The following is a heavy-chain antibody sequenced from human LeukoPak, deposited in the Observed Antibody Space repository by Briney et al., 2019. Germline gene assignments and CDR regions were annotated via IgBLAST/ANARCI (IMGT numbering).Heavy chain of an antibody. J-gene: IGHJ4*02. CDR3: ARVGRWLQAFDY. CDR2: INPNSGGT. Sequence: ASVKVSCKASGYTFTGYYMHWVRQAPGQGLEWMGWINPNSGGTNYAQKFQGRVTTTRDTSISTAHMELSRLRSDDTAVYYCARVGRWLQAFDYWGQGTLVTVSS. V-gene: IGHV1-2*02. CDR1: GYTFTGYY. D-gene: IGHD5-24*01.